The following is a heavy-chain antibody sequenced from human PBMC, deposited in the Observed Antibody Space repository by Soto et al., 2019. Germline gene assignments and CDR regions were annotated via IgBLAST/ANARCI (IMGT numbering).Heavy chain of an antibody. CDR2: IYYSGNT. CDR3: AQAFVFTAGDGFDL. V-gene: IGHV4-31*02. Sequence: QVRLQEWGPGLVKPSQTLSLKCSVSGGSITTGGRYCSWIRQLPGKGLEWIGDIYYSGNTYYNASLQSRVTISVEAGNNHLSLKLLSVTAADTAVYYWAQAFVFTAGDGFDLWGQGRLVTVSS. J-gene: IGHJ3*01. CDR1: GGSITTGGRY. D-gene: IGHD2-21*02.